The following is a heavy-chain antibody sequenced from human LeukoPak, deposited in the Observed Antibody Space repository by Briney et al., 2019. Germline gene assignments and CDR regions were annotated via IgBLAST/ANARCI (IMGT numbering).Heavy chain of an antibody. J-gene: IGHJ6*02. Sequence: SGGSLRLSCAASGFTFSSYGMHWVRQAPGKGLEWVAVIWYDGSNKYYADSVKGRFTISRDNSKNTLYLQMNSLRAEDTAVYYCARDLDYGMENGMDVWGQGTTVTVSS. CDR1: GFTFSSYG. D-gene: IGHD4-17*01. CDR2: IWYDGSNK. V-gene: IGHV3-33*08. CDR3: ARDLDYGMENGMDV.